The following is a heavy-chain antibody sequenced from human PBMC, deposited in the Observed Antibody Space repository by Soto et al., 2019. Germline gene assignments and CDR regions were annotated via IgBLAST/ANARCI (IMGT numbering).Heavy chain of an antibody. CDR1: GFSVSGDY. V-gene: IGHV3-53*02. Sequence: EVQLVETGGDLIQPGGSLRLFCAASGFSVSGDYMSWVRQAPGKGLEWVSVLYTNGRTYYADSVKGRFTISRDNSKNTLYLQMNSLRVDDTAMYYCARHDWFDPWGRGTLVTVSS. CDR2: LYTNGRT. J-gene: IGHJ5*02. CDR3: ARHDWFDP.